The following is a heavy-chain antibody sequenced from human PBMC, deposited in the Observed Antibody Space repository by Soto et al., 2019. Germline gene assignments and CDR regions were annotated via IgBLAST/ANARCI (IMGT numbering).Heavy chain of an antibody. J-gene: IGHJ5*02. D-gene: IGHD3-22*01. CDR2: FCYTGST. CDR1: GGSISGSC. CDR3: AKSHYDSSGYYIIDH. Sequence: LSLTCTVSGGSISGSCCSWVRQSAGKGLEWIGYFCYTGSTNYNPSLKSRVTISVDRSKTQCSLKLTSVTAADTAVYYCAKSHYDSSGYYIIDHWGQGTLVTVSS. V-gene: IGHV4-59*01.